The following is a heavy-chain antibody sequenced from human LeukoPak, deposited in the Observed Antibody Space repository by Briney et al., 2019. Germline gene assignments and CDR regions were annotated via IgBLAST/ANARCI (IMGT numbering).Heavy chain of an antibody. J-gene: IGHJ3*01. Sequence: SETLSLTCTVSGGSISTFYWSWLRQPPGKGREWIGYIFQTGHSNYNPSLKGRVTISVDTSNNQLSLKLYSVTVADTAIYYCARHPFSDGFDFWGQGTMVTVSS. CDR1: GGSISTFY. CDR3: ARHPFSDGFDF. V-gene: IGHV4-59*08. CDR2: IFQTGHS.